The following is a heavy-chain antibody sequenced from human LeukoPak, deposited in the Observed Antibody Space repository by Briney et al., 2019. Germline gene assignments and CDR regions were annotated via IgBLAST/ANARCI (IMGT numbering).Heavy chain of an antibody. V-gene: IGHV3-21*01. CDR1: GFTFSSYS. J-gene: IGHJ6*02. D-gene: IGHD6-19*01. Sequence: GGSLRLSCAAYGFTFSSYSMNWVRQAPGKGLEWVSSISSSSSYIYYADSVKGRFTISRDNAKNSLYLQMNSLRAEDTAVYYCARDREIPGYSSGWRTYYYYGMDVWGQGTTVTVSS. CDR3: ARDREIPGYSSGWRTYYYYGMDV. CDR2: ISSSSSYI.